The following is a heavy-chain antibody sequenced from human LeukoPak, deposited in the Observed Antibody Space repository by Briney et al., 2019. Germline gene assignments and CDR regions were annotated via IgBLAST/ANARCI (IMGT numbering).Heavy chain of an antibody. CDR2: TNHSGST. V-gene: IGHV4-34*01. Sequence: SETLSLTCAVYGGSFSGYYWSWIRQPPGKGLEWIGETNHSGSTNYNPSLKSRVTISVDTSKNQFSLKLSSVTAADTAVYYCARKSLRTVRGPRYAFDIWGQGTMVTVSS. CDR1: GGSFSGYY. CDR3: ARKSLRTVRGPRYAFDI. J-gene: IGHJ3*02. D-gene: IGHD3-10*01.